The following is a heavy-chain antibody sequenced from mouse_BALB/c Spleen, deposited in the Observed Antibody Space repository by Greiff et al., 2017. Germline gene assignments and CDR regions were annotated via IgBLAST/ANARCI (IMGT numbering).Heavy chain of an antibody. CDR2: INPYNGDT. J-gene: IGHJ4*01. CDR1: GYSFTGYF. D-gene: IGHD2-10*02. Sequence: VQLKESGPELVKPGASVKISCKASGYSFTGYFMNWVKQSHGKSLEWIGRINPYNGDTFYNQKFKGKATLTVDKSSSTAYMQFNSLTSEDSAVYYCARSRYGNYGAMDYWGQGTSVTVSS. CDR3: ARSRYGNYGAMDY. V-gene: IGHV1-37*01.